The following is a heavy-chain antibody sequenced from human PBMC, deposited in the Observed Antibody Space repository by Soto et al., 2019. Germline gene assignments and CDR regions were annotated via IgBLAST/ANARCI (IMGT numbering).Heavy chain of an antibody. CDR3: AHGSGWLSDY. Sequence: QITLKESGPTLVKPTQTLTLTCTFSGFSLSSPAVGVNWIRQPPGKALEWLALIYWDDDKQYSPSLRSRLTITKDSSKSQVVLTMTNVDPVDTATYYCAHGSGWLSDYWAQGTLVTVSS. J-gene: IGHJ4*02. CDR1: GFSLSSPAVG. V-gene: IGHV2-5*02. CDR2: IYWDDDK. D-gene: IGHD6-19*01.